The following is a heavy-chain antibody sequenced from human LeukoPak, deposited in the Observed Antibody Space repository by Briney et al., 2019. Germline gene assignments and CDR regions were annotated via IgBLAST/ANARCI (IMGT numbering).Heavy chain of an antibody. Sequence: PSETLSLTCTASGGSISTSNYFWGWIRQPPGKGLEWIGTISYNGYTYYNPSLKSRVIMAVDTSKNQLSLKVYSVTAADTAVYYCARGVLWFGDPKGYYYYYMDVWGKGTTVTVSS. CDR2: ISYNGYT. CDR3: ARGVLWFGDPKGYYYYYMDV. CDR1: GGSISTSNYF. J-gene: IGHJ6*03. D-gene: IGHD3-10*01. V-gene: IGHV4-39*07.